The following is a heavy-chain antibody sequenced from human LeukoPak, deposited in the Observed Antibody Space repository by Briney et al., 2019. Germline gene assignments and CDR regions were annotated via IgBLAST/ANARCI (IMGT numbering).Heavy chain of an antibody. CDR3: TRVGYIDEGIDY. J-gene: IGHJ4*02. CDR1: GFTFSNYW. V-gene: IGHV3-7*04. CDR2: IKQDGSKK. Sequence: GGSLRLSCAASGFTFSNYWMTWVRQAPGKGLEWVANIKQDGSKKSYVDSVKGRFTISRDNAKNSLYLQMNSLRAEDTAIYYCTRVGYIDEGIDYWGQGTPVTVSS. D-gene: IGHD5-24*01.